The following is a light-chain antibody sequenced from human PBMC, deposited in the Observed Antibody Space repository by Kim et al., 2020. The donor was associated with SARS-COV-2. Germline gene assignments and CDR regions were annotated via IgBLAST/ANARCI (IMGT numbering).Light chain of an antibody. CDR2: GAS. CDR1: QSVSSNY. Sequence: ESVLTQSPGTLSLSPGDRATLSCRASQSVSSNYLAWYQQKPGQAPRLLIYGASSRATGIPDRFSGSGSGTDFTLSISSLEPEDFAVYYCQQYGSAPRTCGQGTKLEI. J-gene: IGKJ2*01. V-gene: IGKV3-20*01. CDR3: QQYGSAPRT.